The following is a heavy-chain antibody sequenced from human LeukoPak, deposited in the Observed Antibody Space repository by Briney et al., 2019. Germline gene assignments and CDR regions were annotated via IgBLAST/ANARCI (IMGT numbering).Heavy chain of an antibody. CDR1: GGTFSSYA. V-gene: IGHV1-69*13. CDR3: ARTPGATENEDDY. J-gene: IGHJ4*02. D-gene: IGHD1-26*01. CDR2: IIPIFGTA. Sequence: SVRVSCKASGGTFSSYAISWVRQAPGQGLEWMGGIIPIFGTANYAQKFQGRVTITADESTSAAYMELSSLRSEDTAVYYCARTPGATENEDDYWGQGTLAAVSS.